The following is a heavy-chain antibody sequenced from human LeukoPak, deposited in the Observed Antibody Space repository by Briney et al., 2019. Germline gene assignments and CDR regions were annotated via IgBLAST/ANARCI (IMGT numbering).Heavy chain of an antibody. CDR3: ARGRVGATTSY. CDR2: INPNSGGT. Sequence: ASVKVSCKASGYTFTGYYIHWVRQAPGQGLEWMGCINPNSGGTGYAQKFQGRVTMTRNTSISTAYMELSSLRSEDTAVYYCARGRVGATTSYWGQGTLVTVSS. J-gene: IGHJ4*02. D-gene: IGHD1-26*01. V-gene: IGHV1-8*02. CDR1: GYTFTGYY.